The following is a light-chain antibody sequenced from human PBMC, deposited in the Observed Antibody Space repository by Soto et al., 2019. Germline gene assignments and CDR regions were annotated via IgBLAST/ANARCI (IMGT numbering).Light chain of an antibody. Sequence: DIVMTQSPFSLPVTPGEPATISCRSSQSLLHSNGYNYFDWYLQKPGQSPQLLIYLGSNRASGVPDRFSGSGSGTDFTLKISRVEAEDVGVYYCMQALQTPWTFGQGTKVEIK. V-gene: IGKV2-28*01. CDR2: LGS. CDR1: QSLLHSNGYNY. J-gene: IGKJ1*01. CDR3: MQALQTPWT.